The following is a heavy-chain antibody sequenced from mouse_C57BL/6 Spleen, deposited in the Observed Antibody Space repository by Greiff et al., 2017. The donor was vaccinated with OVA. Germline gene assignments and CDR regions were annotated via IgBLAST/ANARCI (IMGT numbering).Heavy chain of an antibody. J-gene: IGHJ2*01. D-gene: IGHD1-1*01. Sequence: EVKLMESEGGLVQPGSSMKLSCTASGFTFSDYYMAWVRQVPEKGLEWVANINYDGSSTYYLDSLKSRFIISRDNAKNILYLQMSSLKSEDTATYYCARETGYYGSSYGYFDYWGQGTTLTVSS. CDR1: GFTFSDYY. CDR2: INYDGSST. CDR3: ARETGYYGSSYGYFDY. V-gene: IGHV5-16*01.